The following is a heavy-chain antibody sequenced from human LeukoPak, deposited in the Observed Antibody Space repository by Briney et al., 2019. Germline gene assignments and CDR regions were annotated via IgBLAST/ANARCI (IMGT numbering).Heavy chain of an antibody. CDR2: ISWNSGSI. D-gene: IGHD1-14*01. J-gene: IGHJ5*02. CDR1: GFTFDDYA. V-gene: IGHV3-9*01. CDR3: AKAMALSVFWFDP. Sequence: GGSLRLSCAASGFTFDDYAMHWVRQAPGKGLEWVSGISWNSGSIGYADSVKGRFTISRDNAKNSLYLQMNSLRAEDTALYYCAKAMALSVFWFDPWGQGTLVAVSS.